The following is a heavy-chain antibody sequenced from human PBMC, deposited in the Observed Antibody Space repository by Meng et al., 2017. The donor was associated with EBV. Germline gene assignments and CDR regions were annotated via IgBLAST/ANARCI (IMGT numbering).Heavy chain of an antibody. CDR2: IIPAGGNT. J-gene: IGHJ4*02. CDR3: VRELVGGTFDY. D-gene: IGHD1/OR15-1a*01. CDR1: GYTFTSYY. Sequence: VLLVQSGAKVTKPGASCQVSCKASGYTFTSYYLPWVRQAPGQGLEWMGIIIPAGGNTNYAQKFRGRFTMTRDTSTSTVYMDLSILTSEDTAVYYCVRELVGGTFDYWGQGTLVTVSS. V-gene: IGHV1-46*01.